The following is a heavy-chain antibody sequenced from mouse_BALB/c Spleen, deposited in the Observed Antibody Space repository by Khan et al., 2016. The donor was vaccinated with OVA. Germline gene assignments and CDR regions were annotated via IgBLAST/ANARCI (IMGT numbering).Heavy chain of an antibody. CDR1: GYTFTSYN. CDR3: AREGFTTSAWFAY. Sequence: LQESGAELVKPGASVKMSCKASGYTFTSYNMFWVKQTPGQDLEWIGAIYPGNGDTSYNQKFKGKATLTADTSSSTAYMQLSSLTSEDSAVYYCAREGFTTSAWFAYWGQGTLVTVS. D-gene: IGHD2-12*01. J-gene: IGHJ3*01. CDR2: IYPGNGDT. V-gene: IGHV1-12*01.